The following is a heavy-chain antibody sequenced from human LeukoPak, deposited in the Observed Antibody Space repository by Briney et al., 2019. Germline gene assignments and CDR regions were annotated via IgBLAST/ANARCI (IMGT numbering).Heavy chain of an antibody. Sequence: PSETLSLTCAVSGGSISSNSYYWGWIRQPPGKGLEWIGSIYYSGSTYYNPSLKSRVTISVDTSKNQFSLKLSSVTAADTAVYYCARELVSNMVRGVIIVETDYWGQGTLVTVSS. CDR2: IYYSGST. CDR1: GGSISSNSYY. J-gene: IGHJ4*02. CDR3: ARELVSNMVRGVIIVETDY. V-gene: IGHV4-39*02. D-gene: IGHD3-10*01.